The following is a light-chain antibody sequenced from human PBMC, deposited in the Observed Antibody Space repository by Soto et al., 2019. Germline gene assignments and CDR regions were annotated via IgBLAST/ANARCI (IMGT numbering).Light chain of an antibody. CDR1: QSISSW. CDR3: QQYNSYWK. Sequence: DIQMTQSPSTLSASVGDRVTITCRASQSISSWLAWYQQKPGKAPKLLIYKASSLESGVPSRFSGCGSGTEFTLTISSLQPDDFASYYCQQYNSYWKFGQGTKVEIK. V-gene: IGKV1-5*03. J-gene: IGKJ1*01. CDR2: KAS.